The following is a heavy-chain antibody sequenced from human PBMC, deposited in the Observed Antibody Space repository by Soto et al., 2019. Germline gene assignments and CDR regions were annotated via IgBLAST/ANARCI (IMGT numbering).Heavy chain of an antibody. CDR3: AKRGKESTRSFWFYP. J-gene: IGHJ5*02. CDR2: IYPGDSDT. V-gene: IGHV5-51*01. D-gene: IGHD2-2*01. Sequence: GESLKISCKSSGYSFTSYWIAWVRQMPGKGLEWMGIIYPGDSDTRYSPSFQGQVTISVDKSISTAYLQWSSLKASDTAIYYCAKRGKESTRSFWFYPWGQGTLVTVSS. CDR1: GYSFTSYW.